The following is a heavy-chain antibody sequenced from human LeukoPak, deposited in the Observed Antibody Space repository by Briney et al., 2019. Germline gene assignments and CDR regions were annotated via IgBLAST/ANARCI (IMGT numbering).Heavy chain of an antibody. CDR3: ARGRSGARCSGGSCYGANYYYYGMDV. CDR2: IWYDGSNK. CDR1: GFTFSSYG. V-gene: IGHV3-33*01. J-gene: IGHJ6*02. D-gene: IGHD2-15*01. Sequence: GRSLRLSCATSGFTFSSYGMHWVRQAPGKGLEWVAVIWYDGSNKYYADPVKGRFTISRDNSKNTLYLQMNSLRAEDTAVYYCARGRSGARCSGGSCYGANYYYYGMDVWGQGTTVTVSS.